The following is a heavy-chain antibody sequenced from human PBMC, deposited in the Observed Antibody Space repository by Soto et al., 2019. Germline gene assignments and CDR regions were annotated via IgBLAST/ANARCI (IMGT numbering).Heavy chain of an antibody. Sequence: QVQLQESGPGLVKPSETLSLTCTVSGGSISSYYWSWIRQPPGKGLEWIGYIYYSGSTNYNPSLKRRVTISVDTSKNQFSLKLSSVTAADTAVYYCAATYDSSGLGGYWGQGTLVTVSS. J-gene: IGHJ4*02. D-gene: IGHD3-22*01. CDR2: IYYSGST. CDR1: GGSISSYY. V-gene: IGHV4-59*01. CDR3: AATYDSSGLGGY.